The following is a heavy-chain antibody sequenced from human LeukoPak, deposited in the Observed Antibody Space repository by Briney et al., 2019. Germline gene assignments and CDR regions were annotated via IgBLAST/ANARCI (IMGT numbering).Heavy chain of an antibody. Sequence: GGSLRLSCVGSGFSFNNAWVTWVRQAPGKGLEWVGRIKSTRDGGTSNCAEPVKGRFTISRDDSKNTLYLQMNSLKTEDTAVYYCTTDRLLWFGVPIGSWGQGTLVTVSS. CDR2: IKSTRDGGTS. V-gene: IGHV3-15*01. D-gene: IGHD3-10*01. CDR1: GFSFNNAW. J-gene: IGHJ4*02. CDR3: TTDRLLWFGVPIGS.